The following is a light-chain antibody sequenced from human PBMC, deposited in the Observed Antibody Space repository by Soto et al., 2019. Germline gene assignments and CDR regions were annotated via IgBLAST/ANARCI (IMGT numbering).Light chain of an antibody. V-gene: IGLV2-14*01. J-gene: IGLJ1*01. CDR1: SSDVGGYNY. CDR2: EVS. Sequence: QSVPTQPASVSGSPGQSITISCTGTSSDVGGYNYVSWYQQHPGKAPKLMIYEVSNRPSGVSNRFSGSKSGNTASLTISVLQAEDEADYYCSSYATTNTDDCGTGTKVTV. CDR3: SSYATTNTDD.